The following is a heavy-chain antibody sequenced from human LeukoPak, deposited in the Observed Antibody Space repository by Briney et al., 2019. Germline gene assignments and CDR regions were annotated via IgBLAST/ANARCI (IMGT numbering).Heavy chain of an antibody. J-gene: IGHJ6*02. Sequence: PSETLSLTCTVSGGSISSGSYYWSWIRQPAGKGLEWIGRISTSGSTNYHPSLKSRVTISVDTSKNQFSLKLSSVTAADTAVYYCARTAYYYPVDVWGQGTTVTVSS. CDR2: ISTSGST. V-gene: IGHV4-61*02. CDR3: ARTAYYYPVDV. CDR1: GGSISSGSYY.